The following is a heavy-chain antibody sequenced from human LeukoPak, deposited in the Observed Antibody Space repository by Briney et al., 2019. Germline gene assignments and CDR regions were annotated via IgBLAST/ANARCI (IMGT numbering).Heavy chain of an antibody. J-gene: IGHJ4*02. Sequence: PGGSLRLSCAASGFTFSSYWMTWVRQAPGKGLEWVANINQDRSEKYYVDSVKGRFTISRDNAKNSLYLQMNSLRAEDTAVYYCARDRWFGELSSFDYWGQGTLVTVSS. CDR1: GFTFSSYW. D-gene: IGHD3-10*01. V-gene: IGHV3-7*01. CDR2: INQDRSEK. CDR3: ARDRWFGELSSFDY.